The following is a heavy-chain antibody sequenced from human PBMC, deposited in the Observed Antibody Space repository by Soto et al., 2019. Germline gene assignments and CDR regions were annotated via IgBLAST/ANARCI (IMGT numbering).Heavy chain of an antibody. J-gene: IGHJ6*02. CDR3: ARGYSSSWYSYYYYGMDV. V-gene: IGHV1-46*01. D-gene: IGHD6-13*01. Sequence: QVQLVQSGAEVKKPGASVKVSCKASGYTFTSYYMHWVRQAPGQGLEWMGIINPSGGSTSYAQKFQGRVTLTRDTSTRTVDRELSSLRSEDTAVYYCARGYSSSWYSYYYYGMDVWGQGTTVTVSS. CDR1: GYTFTSYY. CDR2: INPSGGST.